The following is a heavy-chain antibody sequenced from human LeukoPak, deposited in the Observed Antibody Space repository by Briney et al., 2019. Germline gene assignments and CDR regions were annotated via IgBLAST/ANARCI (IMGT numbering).Heavy chain of an antibody. J-gene: IGHJ4*02. D-gene: IGHD1-14*01. CDR3: ARLTPSECFDY. CDR2: IYKSGGTI. Sequence: GGSLRLSCTASGFTFASYSMNWVRQAPGKGLEWVAYIYKSGGTIHYADSVKGRFTISRDNAKNSLYLQMNSLRAEDTAVYYCARLTPSECFDYWGQGTLVTVSS. V-gene: IGHV3-48*04. CDR1: GFTFASYS.